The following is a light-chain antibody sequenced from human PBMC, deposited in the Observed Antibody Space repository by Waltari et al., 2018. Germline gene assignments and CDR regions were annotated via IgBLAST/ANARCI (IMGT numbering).Light chain of an antibody. Sequence: IVPTQSPATLSLSPGERATLACRASQTVTYNFLNWYQQKPGQAPRLLIHGASSRATGIPDRFSGSGSGTDFTLTISRLEPDDFAVYYCQQYDGLVLTFGGGTKVEI. J-gene: IGKJ4*01. CDR1: QTVTYNF. CDR2: GAS. CDR3: QQYDGLVLT. V-gene: IGKV3-20*01.